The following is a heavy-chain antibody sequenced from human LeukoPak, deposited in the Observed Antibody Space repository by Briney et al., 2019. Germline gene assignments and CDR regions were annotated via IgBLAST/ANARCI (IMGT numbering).Heavy chain of an antibody. V-gene: IGHV3-21*01. CDR3: PREGGVVS. Sequence: KTGGSLRLSCVAPLDSFTLYSMNWVRQAPGKGLEWVSTISGDSSGNYIDYADSVKGRFTISRDNAKNSVFLQMNGLREDDTAVSYCPREGGVVSWGKGTLVSVSS. D-gene: IGHD3-16*01. CDR1: LDSFTLYS. J-gene: IGHJ5*01. CDR2: ISGDSSGNYI.